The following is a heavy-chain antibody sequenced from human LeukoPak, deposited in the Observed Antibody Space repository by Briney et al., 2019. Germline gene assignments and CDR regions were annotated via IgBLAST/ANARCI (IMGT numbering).Heavy chain of an antibody. CDR2: IYYSGST. V-gene: IGHV4-61*01. J-gene: IGHJ4*02. CDR1: GGSIRSTTYY. CDR3: ARGYDSSGTDY. D-gene: IGHD3-22*01. Sequence: SETLSLTCTVSGGSIRSTTYYWSWIRQPPGKGLEWIGYIYYSGSTNYNPSLKSRVTISVDTSKNQFSLKLSSVTAADTAVYYCARGYDSSGTDYWGQGTLVTVSS.